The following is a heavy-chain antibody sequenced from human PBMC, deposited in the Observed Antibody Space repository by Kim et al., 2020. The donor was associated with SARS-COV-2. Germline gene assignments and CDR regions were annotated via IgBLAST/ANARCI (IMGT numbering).Heavy chain of an antibody. J-gene: IGHJ3*02. V-gene: IGHV3-15*01. CDR3: TTDPVGATPNAFDI. D-gene: IGHD1-26*01. Sequence: APVKGRFSISRDDSKNTLYLQMNSLKTEDTALYYCTTDPVGATPNAFDIWGQGTMVTVSS.